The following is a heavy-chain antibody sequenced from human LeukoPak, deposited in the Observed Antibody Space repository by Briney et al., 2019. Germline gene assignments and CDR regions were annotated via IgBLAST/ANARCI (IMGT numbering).Heavy chain of an antibody. J-gene: IGHJ5*02. V-gene: IGHV3-20*01. CDR2: INWNGGST. D-gene: IGHD6-13*01. CDR3: ARGGGLRSSWYLIQNWFDP. CDR1: GFTFDDYG. Sequence: GGSLRLSCAASGFTFDDYGMSWVRQAPGKGLEWVSGINWNGGSTGYADSVKGRFTISRDNAKNSLYLQMNSLRAEDTALYHCARGGGLRSSWYLIQNWFDPWGQGTLVTVSS.